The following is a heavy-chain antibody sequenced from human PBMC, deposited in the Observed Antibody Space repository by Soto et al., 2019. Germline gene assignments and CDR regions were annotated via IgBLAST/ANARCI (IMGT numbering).Heavy chain of an antibody. J-gene: IGHJ4*02. CDR1: GYTFTTYN. CDR2: MNPNSGNT. Sequence: ASVKVSCKASGYTFTTYNINWVRQATGQGLEWMGWMNPNSGNTGYAQKFQDRITLTRDTSITTAYMELSSLRSDDTAVYFCVRYGVAATYWGQGTQVTVYS. V-gene: IGHV1-8*01. D-gene: IGHD2-8*01. CDR3: VRYGVAATY.